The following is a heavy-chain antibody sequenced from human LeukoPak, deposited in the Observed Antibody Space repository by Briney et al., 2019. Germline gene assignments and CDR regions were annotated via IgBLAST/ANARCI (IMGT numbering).Heavy chain of an antibody. V-gene: IGHV3-23*01. J-gene: IGHJ5*02. CDR1: GFSFSSFA. CDR3: TKDPNGDYVGAFDP. Sequence: PGGSLRLSCAASGFSFSSFAMTWVRQAPGKGLEWVPSITGGHYPTYNTDSVKGRFTISRDNSKNTLYLQMNSLRADDTAVYYCTKDPNGDYVGAFDPWGQGTLVTVSS. CDR2: ITGGHYPT. D-gene: IGHD4-17*01.